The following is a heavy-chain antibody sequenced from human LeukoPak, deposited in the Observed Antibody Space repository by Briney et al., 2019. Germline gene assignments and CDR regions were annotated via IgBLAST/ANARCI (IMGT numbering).Heavy chain of an antibody. D-gene: IGHD3-9*01. V-gene: IGHV1-3*01. J-gene: IGHJ4*02. Sequence: ASVNVSCTASGYTFTSYAMRWVRQAPGQRLEWMGWINAGNGNTKYSQKFQGRVTITRDTSASTAYMELSSLRSEDTAVYYCAREALDPYYDILTGYYFLDYWGQGTLVTVSS. CDR1: GYTFTSYA. CDR2: INAGNGNT. CDR3: AREALDPYYDILTGYYFLDY.